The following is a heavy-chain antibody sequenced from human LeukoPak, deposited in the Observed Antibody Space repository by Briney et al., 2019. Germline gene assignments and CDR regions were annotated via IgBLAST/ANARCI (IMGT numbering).Heavy chain of an antibody. CDR1: GGSISSSNW. CDR2: INHSGSS. V-gene: IGHV4-4*02. CDR3: AREAYPTGEREYNWFDP. J-gene: IGHJ5*02. D-gene: IGHD1-1*01. Sequence: SGTLSLTCAVSGGSISSSNWWSWVRQPPGKGLEWIGEINHSGSSNYNPSLKSRVTISVDKSKNQFSLKLSSVTAADTAVYYCAREAYPTGEREYNWFDPWGQGSLVTVSS.